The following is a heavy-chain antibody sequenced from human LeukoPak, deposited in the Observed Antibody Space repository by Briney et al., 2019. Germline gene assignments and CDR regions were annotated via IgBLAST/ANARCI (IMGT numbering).Heavy chain of an antibody. CDR3: ATAGVRTYYDYVWGSYRRDLDY. D-gene: IGHD3-16*02. V-gene: IGHV1-24*01. CDR1: GYTLTELS. CDR2: SDPEDGET. Sequence: ASVKVSCKVSGYTLTELSMHWVRQAPGKGLEWMGGSDPEDGETIYAQKFQGRVTMTEDTSTDTAYMELSSLRSEDTAVYYCATAGVRTYYDYVWGSYRRDLDYWGQGTLVTVSS. J-gene: IGHJ4*02.